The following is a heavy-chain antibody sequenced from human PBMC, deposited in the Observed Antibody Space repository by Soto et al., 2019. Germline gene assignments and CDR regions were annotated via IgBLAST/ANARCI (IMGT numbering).Heavy chain of an antibody. D-gene: IGHD3-16*01. Sequence: EVQLVESGGGFVQPGGSLRLSCTSSGFTFENYAMHWVRQAPGKALEWVSGISWNRGTIGYADSVRGRFTISSVNPKNSLDLLMDSLRPEDTALYYCAKDKLYVNIEHNFNYGRRGTLVTASS. CDR3: AKDKLYVNIEHNFNY. CDR2: ISWNRGTI. V-gene: IGHV3-9*01. J-gene: IGHJ4*02. CDR1: GFTFENYA.